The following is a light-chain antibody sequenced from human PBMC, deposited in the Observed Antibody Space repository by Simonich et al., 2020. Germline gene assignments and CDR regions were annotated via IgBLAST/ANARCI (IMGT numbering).Light chain of an antibody. J-gene: IGLJ2*01. CDR3: SSYAGSNNLV. CDR2: EVS. V-gene: IGLV2-8*01. Sequence: QSALTQPASVSGSPGQSITISCTGTSSDVGCYKYVSWYQQNPGKAPKLMIYEVSKRPSGVPDRFSGSKSGNTASLTVSGLQAEDEADYYCSSYAGSNNLVFGGGTKLTVL. CDR1: SSDVGCYKY.